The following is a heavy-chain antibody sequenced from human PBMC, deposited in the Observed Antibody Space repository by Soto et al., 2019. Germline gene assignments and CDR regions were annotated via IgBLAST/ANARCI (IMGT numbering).Heavy chain of an antibody. D-gene: IGHD5-12*01. CDR3: ARHPNSGWLGY. Sequence: QLQLQESGPGLVKPSETLSLTCTVSGGSISDSSSYYWAWIRQPPGKGLEWIGSVYYSGNTYYGPSLKSRVTLSVDTSKNQFSLKLNSVTAADTAVYYCARHPNSGWLGYWGQGILVTVSS. V-gene: IGHV4-39*01. CDR1: GGSISDSSSYY. CDR2: VYYSGNT. J-gene: IGHJ4*02.